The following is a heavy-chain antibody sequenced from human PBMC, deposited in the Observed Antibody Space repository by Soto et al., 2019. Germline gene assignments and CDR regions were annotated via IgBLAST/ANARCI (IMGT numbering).Heavy chain of an antibody. CDR2: ISPYNDDT. Sequence: QAQLVQSGVEVKKPGASVKVSCKASGYTFTSYGINWVRQAPGQGLEWLGWISPYNDDTKYAQKLRGRVAMTTDTSSRTAYMALRSLSSDDPAVYFCARGGYYDSSGSRNYHYYGMDVWGQGTTVTVSS. CDR1: GYTFTSYG. V-gene: IGHV1-18*01. CDR3: ARGGYYDSSGSRNYHYYGMDV. J-gene: IGHJ6*02. D-gene: IGHD3-22*01.